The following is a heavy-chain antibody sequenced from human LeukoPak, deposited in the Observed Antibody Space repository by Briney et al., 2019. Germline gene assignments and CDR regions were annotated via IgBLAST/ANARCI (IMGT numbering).Heavy chain of an antibody. CDR1: GFTFSSYA. CDR2: ISGSGGST. Sequence: GGSLRLSCAASGFTFSSYAMSWVRQAPGKGLEWVSAISGSGGSTYYADSVKGRFTMSRDNPKNTLFLQMNSLRPEDTAVYYCAKEPRWEQLHSFDIWGQGTTVTVSS. V-gene: IGHV3-23*01. J-gene: IGHJ3*02. D-gene: IGHD1/OR15-1a*01. CDR3: AKEPRWEQLHSFDI.